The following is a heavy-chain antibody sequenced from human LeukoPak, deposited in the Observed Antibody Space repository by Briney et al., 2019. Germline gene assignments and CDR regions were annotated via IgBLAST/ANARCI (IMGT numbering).Heavy chain of an antibody. Sequence: SLRLSCAASGFTFDDYAMHWVRQAPGKGLEWVSGISYNSGSINYAESVKGRFTISRDNAKNSLYLQLSSLTVEDTALYYCAKVGPVSSYGFGFFIYWGRGTLVTVSS. CDR2: ISYNSGSI. J-gene: IGHJ4*02. V-gene: IGHV3-9*01. D-gene: IGHD5-18*01. CDR3: AKVGPVSSYGFGFFIY. CDR1: GFTFDDYA.